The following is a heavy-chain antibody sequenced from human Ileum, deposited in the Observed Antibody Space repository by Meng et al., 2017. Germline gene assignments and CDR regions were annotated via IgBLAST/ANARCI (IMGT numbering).Heavy chain of an antibody. J-gene: IGHJ3*01. CDR1: GITFTNYW. CDR3: AGSMYSGNHRQSFEV. D-gene: IGHD1-26*01. CDR2: IYAGDSET. V-gene: IGHV5-51*01. Sequence: GESLKISCKGSGITFTNYWIGWVRQMPGKGLEWMEIIYAGDSETIYSPSFQGQVTISADESIRTDYLPWGSLKASDTAMYFCAGSMYSGNHRQSFEVWGQGPLAT.